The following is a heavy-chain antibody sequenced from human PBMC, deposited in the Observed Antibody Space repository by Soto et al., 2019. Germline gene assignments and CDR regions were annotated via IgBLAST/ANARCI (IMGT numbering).Heavy chain of an antibody. D-gene: IGHD3-3*01. CDR2: IIPIPDRT. V-gene: IGHV1-69*08. CDR3: ARDRITTRGDAFDL. J-gene: IGHJ3*01. CDR1: GGTFSTYI. Sequence: QVQLVQSGAEVRKPGSSVKVSCKAPGGTFSTYIISWVRQAPGQGLEWMGRIIPIPDRTNYAEKFQGIVTVTADRSTSTAYMDLTSLKSEDTPVYYCARDRITTRGDAFDLWGQGTMVTVSS.